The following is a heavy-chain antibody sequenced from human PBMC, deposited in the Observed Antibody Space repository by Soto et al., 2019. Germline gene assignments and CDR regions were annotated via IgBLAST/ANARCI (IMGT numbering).Heavy chain of an antibody. D-gene: IGHD2-15*01. CDR1: GFTFSSYS. J-gene: IGHJ6*02. CDR2: ISSSSSTI. CDR3: ARWLTDRGVVVAAQPPLGMDV. V-gene: IGHV3-48*01. Sequence: GGSLRLSCAASGFTFSSYSMNWVRQAPGKGLEWVSYISSSSSTIYYADSVKGRFTISRDNAKNSLYLQMNSLRSEDTAVYYCARWLTDRGVVVAAQPPLGMDVWGQGTTVTVSS.